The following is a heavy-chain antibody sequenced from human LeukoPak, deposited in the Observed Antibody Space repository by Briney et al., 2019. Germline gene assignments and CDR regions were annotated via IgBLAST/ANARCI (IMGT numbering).Heavy chain of an antibody. CDR1: GGSFSGYY. V-gene: IGHV4-34*01. J-gene: IGHJ6*02. Sequence: SETLSLTCAVYGGSFSGYYWSWIRQPPGKGLEWIGEINHSGSTNYNPSLKSRVTISVDTSKNQFSLKLSSVTAADTAVYYCARSLGIVVVPGIYYGMDVWGQGTTVTVSS. CDR3: ARSLGIVVVPGIYYGMDV. CDR2: INHSGST. D-gene: IGHD3-22*01.